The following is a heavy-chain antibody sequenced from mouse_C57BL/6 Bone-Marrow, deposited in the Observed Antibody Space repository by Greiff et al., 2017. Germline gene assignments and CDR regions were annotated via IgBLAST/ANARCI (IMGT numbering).Heavy chain of an antibody. Sequence: VQLKESGAELVKPGASVKLSCTASGFNIKDYYMHWVKQRTEQGLEWIGRIDPEDGETKYAPKFQGKATITADTSSNTAYLQLSSLTSEDTAVYYCAPYYYEDYYAMDYWGQGTSVTVSS. CDR1: GFNIKDYY. D-gene: IGHD1-1*01. CDR3: APYYYEDYYAMDY. J-gene: IGHJ4*01. V-gene: IGHV14-2*01. CDR2: IDPEDGET.